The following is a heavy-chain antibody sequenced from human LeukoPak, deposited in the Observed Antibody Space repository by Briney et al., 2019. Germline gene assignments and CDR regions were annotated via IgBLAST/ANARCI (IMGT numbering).Heavy chain of an antibody. CDR3: ATHKGITFGGIIVTHLYYLDY. CDR2: FDPEDGEA. CDR1: GYTLTELS. Sequence: ASVKVSCKVSGYTLTELSMHWVRQAPGKGLEWMGGFDPEDGEAIYAQKFQGRVTMTEDTSTDTAYMELSSLRSDDTAVYYCATHKGITFGGIIVTHLYYLDYWGQGTLVTVSS. D-gene: IGHD3-16*02. J-gene: IGHJ4*02. V-gene: IGHV1-24*01.